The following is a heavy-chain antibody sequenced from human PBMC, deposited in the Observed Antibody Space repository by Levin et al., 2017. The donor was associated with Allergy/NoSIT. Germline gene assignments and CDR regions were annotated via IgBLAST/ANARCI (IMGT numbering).Heavy chain of an antibody. V-gene: IGHV3-7*04. D-gene: IGHD2-8*02. Sequence: GESLKISCAASGFTFSSYWMSWVRQAPGKGLEWVANIKQDGTEKVYVDSVKGRFTISKDNAKNSVDLHMISLRVEDSAVYYCARNWRSAFDIWGQGTMVTVSS. J-gene: IGHJ3*02. CDR1: GFTFSSYW. CDR2: IKQDGTEK. CDR3: ARNWRSAFDI.